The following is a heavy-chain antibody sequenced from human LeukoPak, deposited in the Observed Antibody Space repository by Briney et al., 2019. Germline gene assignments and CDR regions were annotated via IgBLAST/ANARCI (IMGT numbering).Heavy chain of an antibody. V-gene: IGHV4-59*01. D-gene: IGHD6-6*01. CDR2: IYYSGST. J-gene: IGHJ4*02. CDR1: GGSISSYY. Sequence: SETLSLTCTVSGGSISSYYWSWIRQPPGKGLEWIGYIYYSGSTNYNPSLKSRVTISVDTSKNQFSLKLSSVTAADTAVCYCARGYDSSSLFDYWGQGTLVTVSS. CDR3: ARGYDSSSLFDY.